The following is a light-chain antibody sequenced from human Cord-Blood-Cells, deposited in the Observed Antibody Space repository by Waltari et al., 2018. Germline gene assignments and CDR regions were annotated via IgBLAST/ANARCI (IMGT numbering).Light chain of an antibody. CDR1: QSISSW. Sequence: DLQMTQSPFTLSASVGDRVTITCRASQSISSWLAWYQQKPGKAPNLLIYDASRLESGVPSRFSGSGSGTEFTLTISSLQPDDFATYYCQQYNSYSLTFGGGTKVEIK. V-gene: IGKV1-5*01. J-gene: IGKJ4*02. CDR3: QQYNSYSLT. CDR2: DAS.